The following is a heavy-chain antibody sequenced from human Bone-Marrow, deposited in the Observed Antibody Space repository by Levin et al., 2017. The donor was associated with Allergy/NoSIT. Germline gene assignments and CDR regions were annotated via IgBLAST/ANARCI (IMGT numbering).Heavy chain of an antibody. Sequence: GGSLGLSCAASGFAFGSTTMYWVRQAPGKGLEWVSSIISTSSYIYYADSVRGRFTISRDNAKNSLYLQMNNLKAEDTAIYYCARAPYTSGPFDYWGQGALVTV. CDR1: GFAFGSTT. D-gene: IGHD1-1*01. CDR2: IISTSSYI. CDR3: ARAPYTSGPFDY. J-gene: IGHJ4*02. V-gene: IGHV3-21*04.